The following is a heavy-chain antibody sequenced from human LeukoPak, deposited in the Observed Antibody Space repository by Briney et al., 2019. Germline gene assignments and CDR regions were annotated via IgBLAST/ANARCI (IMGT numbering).Heavy chain of an antibody. D-gene: IGHD6-13*01. J-gene: IGHJ4*02. CDR2: INRDGSST. V-gene: IGHV3-74*01. Sequence: GGSLRLSCAAPGFTFRSYWMHWVRQAPGKGLVWVSRINRDGSSTNHADSVKGRFTISRDNAKNTLYLQMNSLRAEDTAVYYCVRDDSSHFDYWGQGALVTVSS. CDR1: GFTFRSYW. CDR3: VRDDSSHFDY.